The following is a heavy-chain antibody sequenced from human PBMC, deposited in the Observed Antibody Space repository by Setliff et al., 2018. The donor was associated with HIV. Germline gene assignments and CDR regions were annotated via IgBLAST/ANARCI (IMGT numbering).Heavy chain of an antibody. CDR1: GASISSSSYY. J-gene: IGHJ3*02. CDR3: ATALESYYFLGLDAFDI. V-gene: IGHV4-39*07. Sequence: PSETLSLTCAVSGASISSSSYYWGWIRQPPGKGLEWIGSIYYSGSTNYNPSLKSRVTVSVDTSKNQFSLKRSSVTAADTAVYYCATALESYYFLGLDAFDIWGQGTMVTVSS. D-gene: IGHD1-26*01. CDR2: IYYSGST.